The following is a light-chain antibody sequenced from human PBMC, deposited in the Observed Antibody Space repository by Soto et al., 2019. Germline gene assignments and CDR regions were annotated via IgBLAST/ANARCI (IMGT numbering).Light chain of an antibody. V-gene: IGLV1-44*01. CDR2: SNN. J-gene: IGLJ2*01. CDR3: AAWDDSLKGV. Sequence: QSVLTQPPSASGTPGQRVTISCSGSSSNIGSYTVNWYQQLPGTAPKLLIYSNNQRPSGVPDRFSGSKSGTSASLAISGLQSEDEADYYCAAWDDSLKGVFGGGTKVTVL. CDR1: SSNIGSYT.